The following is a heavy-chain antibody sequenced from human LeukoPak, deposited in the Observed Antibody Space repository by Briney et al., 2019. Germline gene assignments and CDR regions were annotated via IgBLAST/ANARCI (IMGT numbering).Heavy chain of an antibody. D-gene: IGHD6-19*01. CDR1: GYTLTELS. CDR2: FDPEDGET. CDR3: ATRYSSGARGSFDY. V-gene: IGHV1-24*01. Sequence: ASVKVSCKVSGYTLTELSMHWVRQAPGKGLEWMGGFDPEDGETIYAQRFQGRVTMTEDTSTDTAYMELSSLRSEDTAVYYCATRYSSGARGSFDYWGQGTLVTVSS. J-gene: IGHJ4*02.